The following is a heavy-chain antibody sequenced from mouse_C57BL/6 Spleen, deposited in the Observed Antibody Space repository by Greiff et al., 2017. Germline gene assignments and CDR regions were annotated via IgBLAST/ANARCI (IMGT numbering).Heavy chain of an antibody. V-gene: IGHV1-18*01. D-gene: IGHD1-2*01. Sequence: EVQLQQSGPELVKPGASVKIPCKASGYTFTDYNMDWVKQSHGKSLEWIGDINPNNGGTIYNQKFKGKATLTVDKSSSTAYMELRSLTSEYTAVYYCARGVVLRRSGGYFDVWGTGTTVTVSA. J-gene: IGHJ1*03. CDR1: GYTFTDYN. CDR3: ARGVVLRRSGGYFDV. CDR2: INPNNGGT.